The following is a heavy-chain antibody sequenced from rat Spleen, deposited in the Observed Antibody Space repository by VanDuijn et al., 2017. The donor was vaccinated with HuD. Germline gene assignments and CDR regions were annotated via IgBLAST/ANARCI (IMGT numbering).Heavy chain of an antibody. D-gene: IGHD1-12*02. CDR2: ISTGGFT. CDR1: GFSLTSNG. V-gene: IGHV2S12*01. J-gene: IGHJ3*01. CDR3: TRDHSYWGSYYPGGFAY. Sequence: QVQLKESGPDLVQPSQTLSLTCTVSGFSLTSNGVSWVRQPPGKGLEWIATISTGGFTYYHLPLKSRLSRTRDTSKSQVFLKMDSLQTEDTAMYFCTRDHSYWGSYYPGGFAYWGQGTLVTVSS.